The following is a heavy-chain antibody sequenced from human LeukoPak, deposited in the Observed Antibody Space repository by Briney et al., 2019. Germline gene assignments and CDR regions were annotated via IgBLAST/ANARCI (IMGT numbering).Heavy chain of an antibody. CDR2: IYHSGST. Sequence: SETLSLTCTVSGGSISSSSYYWGWIRQPPGKGLEWIGEIYHSGSTNYNPSLKSRVTISVDKSKNQFSLKLSSVTAADTAVYYCASSGYATDYWGQGTLVTVSS. J-gene: IGHJ4*02. CDR1: GGSISSSSYY. V-gene: IGHV4-39*07. D-gene: IGHD5-12*01. CDR3: ASSGYATDY.